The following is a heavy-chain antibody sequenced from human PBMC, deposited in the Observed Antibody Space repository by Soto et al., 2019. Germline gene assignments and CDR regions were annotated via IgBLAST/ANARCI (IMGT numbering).Heavy chain of an antibody. CDR3: ARDAVVVIAILDY. CDR1: CFTLSTYG. J-gene: IGHJ4*02. CDR2: ISAYNGNT. Sequence: ASVEVSLQASCFTLSTYGFNRGRQAPGQGLEWMGWISAYNGNTNYAQKLQGRVTMTTDTSTSTAYMELRSLRSDDTAVYYCARDAVVVIAILDYWGQGTLVNRLL. V-gene: IGHV1-18*01. D-gene: IGHD2-21*01.